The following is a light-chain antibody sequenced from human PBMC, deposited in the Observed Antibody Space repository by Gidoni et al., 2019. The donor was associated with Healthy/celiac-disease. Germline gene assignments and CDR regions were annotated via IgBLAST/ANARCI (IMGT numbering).Light chain of an antibody. CDR2: RNN. CDR3: AAWDDSLSGWV. Sequence: QSVLTKPPSASGTPGQRVTISCSGSSSNIGSNYVYWYQQLPGTAPKLLIYRNNQRPSGVPDRFSGSTSGTSASLAISGLRSEDEADYYCAAWDDSLSGWVFGGGTKLTVL. J-gene: IGLJ3*02. CDR1: SSNIGSNY. V-gene: IGLV1-47*01.